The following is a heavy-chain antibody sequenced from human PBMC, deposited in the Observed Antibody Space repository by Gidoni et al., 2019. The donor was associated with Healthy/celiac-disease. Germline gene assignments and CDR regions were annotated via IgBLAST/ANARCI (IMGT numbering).Heavy chain of an antibody. V-gene: IGHV3-66*02. J-gene: IGHJ4*02. D-gene: IGHD6-6*01. CDR2: IYSGGST. CDR1: GFTVSSNY. Sequence: EVQLVESGGGLVQPGGSLRLSGEAFGFTVSSNYMSWVRQGPGKGLEWVSVIYSGGSTYYADSVKGRFTISRDNSKNTLYLQMNSLRADDPAVYYCARVRSSSSEGEVVDYWGQGTLVTVSS. CDR3: ARVRSSSSEGEVVDY.